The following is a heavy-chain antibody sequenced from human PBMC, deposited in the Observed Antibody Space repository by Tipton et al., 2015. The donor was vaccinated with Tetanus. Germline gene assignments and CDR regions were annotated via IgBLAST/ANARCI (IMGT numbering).Heavy chain of an antibody. Sequence: TLSLTCTVSGDSIGTYYWHWIRQSPGKGLEWIGYSAYTGNANYNPSLMSRLTISVDTSKNQFSLKLTSVTAADTAIYYCARERIEAFYYYGMDIWGQGTSVTVSS. CDR2: SAYTGNA. CDR3: ARERIEAFYYYGMDI. J-gene: IGHJ6*02. CDR1: GDSIGTYY. V-gene: IGHV4-59*01.